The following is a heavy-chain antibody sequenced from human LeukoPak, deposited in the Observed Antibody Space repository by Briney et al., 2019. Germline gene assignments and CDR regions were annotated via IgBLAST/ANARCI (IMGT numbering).Heavy chain of an antibody. D-gene: IGHD4-17*01. CDR1: GGSISSSSYY. CDR2: IYYSGST. V-gene: IGHV4-39*01. J-gene: IGHJ4*02. Sequence: SETLSLTCTVSGGSISSSSYYWGWIRQPPGKGLEWIGSIYYSGSTYYNPSLKSRVTISVDTSKNQFSLKLSSVTAADTAVYYCASVGVTTSGDYWGQGTLVTVSS. CDR3: ASVGVTTSGDY.